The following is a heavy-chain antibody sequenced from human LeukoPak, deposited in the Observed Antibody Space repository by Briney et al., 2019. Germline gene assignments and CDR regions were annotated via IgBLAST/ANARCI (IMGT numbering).Heavy chain of an antibody. J-gene: IGHJ4*02. CDR3: ARGFHYDTSGYYYFY. Sequence: SVKVSCKASGGTFSRYAISWLRQAPGQGLEWMGGIIPLFGTANYAQKFQGRVTITTDESTSTAYMELSSLRSEDTAVYYCARGFHYDTSGYYYFYWGQGTRVTVST. V-gene: IGHV1-69*05. CDR2: IIPLFGTA. D-gene: IGHD3-22*01. CDR1: GGTFSRYA.